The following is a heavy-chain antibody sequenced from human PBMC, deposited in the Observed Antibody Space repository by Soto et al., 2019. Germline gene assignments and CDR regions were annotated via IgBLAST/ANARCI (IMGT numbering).Heavy chain of an antibody. J-gene: IGHJ4*02. V-gene: IGHV6-1*01. CDR2: TYYRSKWYF. D-gene: IGHD6-19*01. CDR3: ARGAHGMEVANFDS. Sequence: PXQTVSVTSVFSGDSIARNTAACNWIRRAPSRGLEWLGRTYYRSKWYFDYAVSLKSRITINPDTSRNQVSLQLSSVTPADTAVYSCARGAHGMEVANFDSWGQGTMVTVSS. CDR1: GDSIARNTAA.